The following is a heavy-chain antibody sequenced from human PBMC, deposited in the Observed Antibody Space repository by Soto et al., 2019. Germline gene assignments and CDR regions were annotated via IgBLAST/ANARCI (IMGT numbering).Heavy chain of an antibody. Sequence: EVQLVESGGGLVQPGGSLRLSCAASGFTVGNNYMSWVRQDPTKGLEWLSVIFGDGRTYYADSVKGRFTVSRDSSENTLFLQINNFRAEDTAVYYCAGDPFQGFGSWGHGTLVTVSS. V-gene: IGHV3-66*01. CDR3: AGDPFQGFGS. CDR2: IFGDGRT. J-gene: IGHJ5*01. CDR1: GFTVGNNY.